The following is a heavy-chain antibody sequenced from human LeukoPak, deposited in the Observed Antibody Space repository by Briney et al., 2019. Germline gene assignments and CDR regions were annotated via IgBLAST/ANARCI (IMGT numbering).Heavy chain of an antibody. CDR1: GGSISSSSYY. CDR2: IYYSGGT. J-gene: IGHJ4*02. V-gene: IGHV4-61*01. CDR3: ARGSYHRTIDY. D-gene: IGHD1-26*01. Sequence: PSETLSLTCTVSGGSISSSSYYWNWIRQPPGKGLDWIGYIYYSGGTNYNPSLKSRVTISVDTSKNQFSLKLSSVTAADTAVYYCARGSYHRTIDYWGQGTLVTVSS.